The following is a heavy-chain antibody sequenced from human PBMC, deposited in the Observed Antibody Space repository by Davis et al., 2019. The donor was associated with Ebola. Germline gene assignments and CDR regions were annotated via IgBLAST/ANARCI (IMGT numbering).Heavy chain of an antibody. CDR2: VILKSGAT. Sequence: ASVQVSCKASGYTFPHYNIHWMRQAPGQGLEWLGRVILKSGATNYAQKFQGRVTMTTDTSTSTAYMELRSLRSDDTAVYYCARRYGDYPGGFDPWGQGTLVTVSS. V-gene: IGHV1-2*06. CDR1: GYTFPHYN. CDR3: ARRYGDYPGGFDP. D-gene: IGHD4-17*01. J-gene: IGHJ5*02.